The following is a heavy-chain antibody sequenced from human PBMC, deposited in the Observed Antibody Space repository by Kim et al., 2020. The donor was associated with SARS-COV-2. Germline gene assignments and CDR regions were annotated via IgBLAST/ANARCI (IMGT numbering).Heavy chain of an antibody. D-gene: IGHD5-12*01. J-gene: IGHJ4*02. Sequence: SETLSLTCAVSGGSISSGDFSWNWIRHPPGKGLEWIGYIDRRGSTYKNPSLKSRVSISLDRSKNQFSLTLTSVTAADTAVYYCARGGGYNSPFDYWGQGT. CDR3: ARGGGYNSPFDY. V-gene: IGHV4-30-2*01. CDR1: GGSISSGDFS. CDR2: IDRRGST.